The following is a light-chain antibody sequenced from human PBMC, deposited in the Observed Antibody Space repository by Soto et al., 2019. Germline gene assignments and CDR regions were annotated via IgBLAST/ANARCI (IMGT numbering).Light chain of an antibody. CDR1: QSVRNN. CDR3: QQRSNWPSTT. J-gene: IGKJ5*01. V-gene: IGKV3-15*01. Sequence: EIVMTQSPATLSVSPGERATLSCRASQSVRNNLAWYQQKPGQAPRLLIYGASTRATGIPAGFSGSGSGTEFTLTISSLYSEDFAVYYCQQRSNWPSTTFGQGTRLEIK. CDR2: GAS.